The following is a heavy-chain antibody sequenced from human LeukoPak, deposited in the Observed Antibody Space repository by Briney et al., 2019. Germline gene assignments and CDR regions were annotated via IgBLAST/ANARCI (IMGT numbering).Heavy chain of an antibody. CDR2: IYSGGST. V-gene: IGHV3-53*01. J-gene: IGHJ4*02. Sequence: PGGSLRLSCAASGFTVSSNYMSWVRQAPGKGLEWVSVIYSGGSTYYADSVKGRFTISRDNSKNTLYLQMNSLRAEDTAVYYCAKVSGMGSGWYAWGLVVYFDYWGQGTLVTVSS. D-gene: IGHD6-19*01. CDR1: GFTVSSNY. CDR3: AKVSGMGSGWYAWGLVVYFDY.